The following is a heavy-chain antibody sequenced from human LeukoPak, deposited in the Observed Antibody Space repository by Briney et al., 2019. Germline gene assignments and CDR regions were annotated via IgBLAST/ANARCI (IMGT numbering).Heavy chain of an antibody. CDR1: GFTFSSYA. CDR2: ISGSGGST. D-gene: IGHD6-6*01. V-gene: IGHV3-23*01. CDR3: AKDGDDQQLDDPWDY. J-gene: IGHJ4*02. Sequence: PGGSLRLACAASGFTFSSYAMSWVRQAPGKGLEWVSAISGSGGSTYYADSVKGRFTISRDNSKNTLYLQMNSLRAEDTAVYYCAKDGDDQQLDDPWDYWGQGTLVTVSS.